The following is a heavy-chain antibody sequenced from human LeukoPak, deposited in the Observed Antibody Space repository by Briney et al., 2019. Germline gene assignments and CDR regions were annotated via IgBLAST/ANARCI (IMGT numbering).Heavy chain of an antibody. Sequence: SETLSLTCTVSGGSISSYYWSWIRQPAGKGLEWIGRIYTSGSTNYHPSLKSRVTMSVDTSKNQFSLKLSSVTAADTAVYYCARELVPAAAFDYWGQGTLVTVSS. CDR2: IYTSGST. D-gene: IGHD2-2*01. CDR1: GGSISSYY. J-gene: IGHJ4*02. V-gene: IGHV4-4*07. CDR3: ARELVPAAAFDY.